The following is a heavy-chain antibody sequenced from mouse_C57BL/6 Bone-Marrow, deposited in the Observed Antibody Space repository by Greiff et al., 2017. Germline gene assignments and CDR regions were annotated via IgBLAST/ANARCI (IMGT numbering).Heavy chain of an antibody. V-gene: IGHV1-52*01. J-gene: IGHJ2*01. D-gene: IGHD2-3*01. CDR2: IDPSDSET. CDR1: GYTFTSYW. CDR3: AREGGYDPFFDY. Sequence: VQLQQPGAELVRPGSSVKLSCKASGYTFTSYWMHWVKQRPIQGLEWIGNIDPSDSETHYNQKFKDKATLTVDKSSSTAYMQLSSLTSEDSAVYYCAREGGYDPFFDYWGQGTTRTVSS.